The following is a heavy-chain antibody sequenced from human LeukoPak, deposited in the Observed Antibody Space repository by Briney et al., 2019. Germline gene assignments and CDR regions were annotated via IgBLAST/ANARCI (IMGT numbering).Heavy chain of an antibody. CDR1: GFTVISNY. V-gene: IGHV3-66*01. CDR2: IYSGGST. J-gene: IGHJ6*03. Sequence: PGGSLRLSCAASGFTVISNYMTWVRQAPGKGLEWVSVIYSGGSTYYADSVKGRFTISRDNSKNTLYLQMNSLRAEDTAVYYCAKDLTYSYYYYMDVWGKGTTVTVSS. CDR3: AKDLTYSYYYYMDV.